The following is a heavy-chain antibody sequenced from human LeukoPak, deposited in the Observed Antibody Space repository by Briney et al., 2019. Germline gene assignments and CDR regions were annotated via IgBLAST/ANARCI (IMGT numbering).Heavy chain of an antibody. D-gene: IGHD1-26*01. CDR1: GYTFTAYY. J-gene: IGHJ4*02. Sequence: ASVKVSCKASGYTFTAYYIHWVRQAPGQGLEWMGWINPNSGGTNYAQKFQGRVTMTRDTSITTAYMELSSLGSDDTAMYYCTRALGSDYWGQGTLVTVSS. V-gene: IGHV1-2*02. CDR3: TRALGSDY. CDR2: INPNSGGT.